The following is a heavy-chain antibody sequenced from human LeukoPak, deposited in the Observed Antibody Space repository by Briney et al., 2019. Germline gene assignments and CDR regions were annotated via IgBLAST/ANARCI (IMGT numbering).Heavy chain of an antibody. CDR2: FDPEDGET. D-gene: IGHD3-9*01. CDR1: GYTLTELS. J-gene: IGHJ4*02. CDR3: ARVFRYFDWLLPDY. Sequence: GASVKVSCKVSGYTLTELSMHWVRQAPGKGLEWKGGFDPEDGETIYAQKFQGRVTMTTDTSTSTAYMELRSLRSDDTAVYYCARVFRYFDWLLPDYWGQGTLVTVSS. V-gene: IGHV1-24*01.